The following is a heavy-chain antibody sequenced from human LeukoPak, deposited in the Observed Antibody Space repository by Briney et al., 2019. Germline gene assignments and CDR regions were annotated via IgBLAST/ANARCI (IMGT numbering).Heavy chain of an antibody. Sequence: GGSLRLSCAASGFTFSSYSMNWVRQAPGKGLEWVSSISSSSSYIYYADSVKGRFTISRDNAKNSLYLQMNSLRAEDTAVYYCARVPVAGTSNWYFDLWGRGTLVTVSS. CDR2: ISSSSSYI. CDR3: ARVPVAGTSNWYFDL. CDR1: GFTFSSYS. D-gene: IGHD6-19*01. J-gene: IGHJ2*01. V-gene: IGHV3-21*01.